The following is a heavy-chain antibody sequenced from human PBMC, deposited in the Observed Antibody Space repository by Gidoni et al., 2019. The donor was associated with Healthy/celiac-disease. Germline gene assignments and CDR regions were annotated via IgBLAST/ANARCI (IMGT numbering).Heavy chain of an antibody. J-gene: IGHJ4*02. CDR3: ARSYQGYSYGYSFDY. CDR2: IYYSGST. D-gene: IGHD5-18*01. CDR1: GGSIRSGDYY. Sequence: QVQLQESGPGLVKPSQTLSPTCPVSGGSIRSGDYYWSWIRQPPGKGLEWIGYIYYSGSTYYNPSLKSRVTISVDTSKNQFSLKLSSVTAADTAVYYCARSYQGYSYGYSFDYWGQGTLVTVSS. V-gene: IGHV4-30-4*01.